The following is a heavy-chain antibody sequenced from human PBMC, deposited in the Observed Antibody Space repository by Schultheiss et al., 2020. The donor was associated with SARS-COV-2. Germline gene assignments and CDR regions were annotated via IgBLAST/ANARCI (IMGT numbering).Heavy chain of an antibody. V-gene: IGHV1-18*01. Sequence: ASVKVSCKASGYTFTSYGISWVRQAPGQGLEWMGGFDPEDGETIYAQKFQGRVTMTTDTSTSTAYMELRSLRSDDTAVYYCAREFSGYDSGYYFDYWGQGTLVTVSS. CDR3: AREFSGYDSGYYFDY. J-gene: IGHJ4*02. CDR1: GYTFTSYG. CDR2: FDPEDGET. D-gene: IGHD5-12*01.